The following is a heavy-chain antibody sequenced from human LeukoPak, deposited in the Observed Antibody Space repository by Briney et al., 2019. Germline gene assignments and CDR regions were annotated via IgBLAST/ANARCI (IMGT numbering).Heavy chain of an antibody. CDR3: AKEHVTTCSCAYCFPFDY. V-gene: IGHV3-23*01. D-gene: IGHD2-21*01. J-gene: IGHJ4*02. CDR1: RFTPTRYW. CDR2: ISVSGNT. Sequence: PGRTLRLSCAASRFTPTRYWTSGARQGPGKGLEWGSAISVSGNTSHADSVKGRFTISRDSSQKTLYLQMSSLRAEAAPLYYSAKEHVTTCSCAYCFPFDYWGQGTLVTVSS.